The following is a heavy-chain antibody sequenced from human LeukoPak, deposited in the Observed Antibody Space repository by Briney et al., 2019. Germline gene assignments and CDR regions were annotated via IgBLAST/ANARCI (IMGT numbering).Heavy chain of an antibody. CDR3: MRAYTTNGRYSEP. J-gene: IGHJ4*02. D-gene: IGHD2-8*01. CDR1: GFTFSTYA. V-gene: IGHV3-23*01. CDR2: IGSSGVDT. Sequence: GGSLRLSCTAAGFTFSTYAIGWARQAPGKGLEWLSGIGSSGVDTYYAVSAKGRFTISRDNSKNTVYLQMNSLRAEDTALYYCMRAYTTNGRYSEPWGQGTLVTVSS.